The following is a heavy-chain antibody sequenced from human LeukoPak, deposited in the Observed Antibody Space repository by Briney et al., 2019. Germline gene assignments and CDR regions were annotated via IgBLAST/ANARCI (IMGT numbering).Heavy chain of an antibody. CDR2: ISYSGST. V-gene: IGHV4-59*01. CDR3: ARDQDAFDI. Sequence: SETLSLTCTVSSGSINGYYWSWIRQPPGKGLEWVGYISYSGSTNYNPSLKSRVTISVDTSKNQFSLKLSSVTAADTAVYYCARDQDAFDIWGQGTMVTVSS. CDR1: SGSINGYY. J-gene: IGHJ3*02.